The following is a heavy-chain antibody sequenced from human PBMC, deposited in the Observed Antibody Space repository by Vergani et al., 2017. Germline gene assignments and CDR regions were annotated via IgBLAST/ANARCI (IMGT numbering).Heavy chain of an antibody. CDR3: ARLPRGGSYFDY. Sequence: EVQLVESGGGLVKPGGSLRLSCAASGFTFSSYSMNWVRQAPGKGLEWVSSISSSSSYIYYADSVKGRFTISRDNAKNSLYLQMNSLRAEDTAVYYCARLPRGGSYFDYWGQGTLVTVSS. D-gene: IGHD1-26*01. CDR2: ISSSSSYI. V-gene: IGHV3-21*01. CDR1: GFTFSSYS. J-gene: IGHJ4*02.